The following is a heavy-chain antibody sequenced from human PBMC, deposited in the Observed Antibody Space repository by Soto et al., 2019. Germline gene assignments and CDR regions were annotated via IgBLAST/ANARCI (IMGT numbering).Heavy chain of an antibody. V-gene: IGHV3-33*01. CDR1: AFVFSSFG. Sequence: PGGTLRLSCAASAFVFSSFGMHWVRQAPGKGLEWVTMIWYDGSNRYYADSVKGRFTISRDNSRSTVYLQMNSLRAEDTAVYYCARDLLGSAGHFDYWGQGTLVTVSS. CDR3: ARDLLGSAGHFDY. J-gene: IGHJ4*02. CDR2: IWYDGSNR. D-gene: IGHD6-13*01.